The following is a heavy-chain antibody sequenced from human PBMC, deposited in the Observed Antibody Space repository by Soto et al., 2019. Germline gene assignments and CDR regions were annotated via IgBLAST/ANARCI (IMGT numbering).Heavy chain of an antibody. CDR3: ARGAYGSSRTPDY. CDR2: IIPIFGTA. D-gene: IGHD3-10*01. V-gene: IGHV1-69*05. CDR1: GYTFSSYG. Sequence: SVKVSCKASGYTFSSYGISWVRQAPGQGLEWMGGIIPIFGTANYAQKFQGRVTITRDTSANTVYMELSSLRSEDTAVYSCARGAYGSSRTPDYWGQGTLVTVSS. J-gene: IGHJ4*02.